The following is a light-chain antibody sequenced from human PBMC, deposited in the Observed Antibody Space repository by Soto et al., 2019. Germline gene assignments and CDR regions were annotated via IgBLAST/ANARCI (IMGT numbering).Light chain of an antibody. Sequence: EIMMTQSPATLSVSPGERVTLSCRASESVSSYLAWYQQKRGQAPRLLIYGGSTRATSIPSRFSGSGSGTEFTLTISSLQYEDFAVYYCQQYNNWRYTFGQGTKLEI. CDR1: ESVSSY. CDR3: QQYNNWRYT. V-gene: IGKV3-15*01. CDR2: GGS. J-gene: IGKJ2*01.